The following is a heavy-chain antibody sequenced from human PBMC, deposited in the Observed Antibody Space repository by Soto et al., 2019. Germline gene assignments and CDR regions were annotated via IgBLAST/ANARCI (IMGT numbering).Heavy chain of an antibody. Sequence: PGGSLRLSCAASGFTFSSYAMSWVRQAPGKGLEWVSAISGSGGSTYYADSVKGRFTISRDNSKNTLYLQMNSLRAEDTAVYYCAKDEVPAYYDFWSGYSNWFDPWGQGTLVTVSS. CDR1: GFTFSSYA. J-gene: IGHJ5*02. CDR2: ISGSGGST. CDR3: AKDEVPAYYDFWSGYSNWFDP. V-gene: IGHV3-23*01. D-gene: IGHD3-3*01.